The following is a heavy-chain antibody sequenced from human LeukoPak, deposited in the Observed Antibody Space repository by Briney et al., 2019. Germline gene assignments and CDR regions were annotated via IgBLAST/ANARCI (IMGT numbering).Heavy chain of an antibody. CDR1: GFTFSSYA. V-gene: IGHV3-30-3*01. CDR3: ARARETSWYSSGWQSGNAFDI. D-gene: IGHD6-19*01. CDR2: ISYDGSNK. J-gene: IGHJ3*02. Sequence: GGSLRLSCAASGFTFSSYAMHWVRQAPGKGLEWVAVISYDGSNKYYADSVKGRFTISRDNSKNTLYLQMNSLRAEDTAVYYCARARETSWYSSGWQSGNAFDIWGQGTMVTVSS.